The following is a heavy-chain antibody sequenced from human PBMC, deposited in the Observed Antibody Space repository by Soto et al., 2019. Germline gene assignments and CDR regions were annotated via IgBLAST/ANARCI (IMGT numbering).Heavy chain of an antibody. J-gene: IGHJ6*02. CDR2: ISYDGGNK. CDR1: GFTFSSYG. Sequence: GGSLRLSCAASGFTFSSYGMHWVRQAPGKGLEWVAVISYDGGNKYYADSVKGRFSISRDNPKNTLYLQLNNLRVEDTAVYYCAKVLGYCSSSSCSREAFYFYGMDVWGQGTTVTVSS. D-gene: IGHD2-2*01. CDR3: AKVLGYCSSSSCSREAFYFYGMDV. V-gene: IGHV3-30*18.